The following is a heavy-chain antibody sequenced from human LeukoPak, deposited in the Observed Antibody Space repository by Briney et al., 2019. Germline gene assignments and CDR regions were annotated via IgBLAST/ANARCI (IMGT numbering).Heavy chain of an antibody. CDR1: TGYVRSYY. J-gene: IGHJ4*02. D-gene: IGHD1-14*01. CDR2: TYYGGSA. V-gene: IGHV4-59*08. Sequence: SETLSLTCNVSTGYVRSYYWSWIRQPPGKRMEWLGYTYYGGSANYNPSLKSRVTISVDPSKTQISLTLNSVNAADTAVYYCARLTNQFAIDFWGQGTVVSVSS. CDR3: ARLTNQFAIDF.